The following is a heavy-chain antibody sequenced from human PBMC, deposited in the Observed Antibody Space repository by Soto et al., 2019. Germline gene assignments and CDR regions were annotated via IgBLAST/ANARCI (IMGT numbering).Heavy chain of an antibody. CDR1: GLTFSSYA. J-gene: IGHJ4*02. D-gene: IGHD1-1*01. V-gene: IGHV3-23*01. CDR3: AKDFWNDYYFDY. Sequence: GGSLRLSCAASGLTFSSYAMSWVRQAPGKGLEWVSAISGSGGSTYYADSVKGRFTISRDNSKNTLYLQMNSLRAEDTAVYYCAKDFWNDYYFDYWGQGALVTVSS. CDR2: ISGSGGST.